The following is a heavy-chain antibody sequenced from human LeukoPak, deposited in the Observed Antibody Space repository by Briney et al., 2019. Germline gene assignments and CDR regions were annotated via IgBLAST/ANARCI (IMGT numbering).Heavy chain of an antibody. CDR2: AKSRSAGETT. J-gene: IGHJ4*02. CDR3: TLIQGWGSGSYYRDF. CDR1: GFSISNDL. Sequence: PGGSLRLSRAASGFSISNDLIGWVREAPGKGLEWVARAKSRSAGETTGCATAVKGRFNISRNDSKNTLYLQMNSLKTEDTAVYYCTLIQGWGSGSYYRDFWGQGTLVTVSS. V-gene: IGHV3-15*01. D-gene: IGHD3-10*01.